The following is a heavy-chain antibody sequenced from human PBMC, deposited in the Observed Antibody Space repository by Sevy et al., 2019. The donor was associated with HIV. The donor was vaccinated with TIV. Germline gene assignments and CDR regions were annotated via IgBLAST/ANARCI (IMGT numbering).Heavy chain of an antibody. CDR1: GFTFSSYW. CDR3: AREVRGGLTGTYYIDY. J-gene: IGHJ4*02. CDR2: IKLDGSEK. Sequence: GGSLRLSCAASGFTFSSYWMSWVRQAPGKGLEWVANIKLDGSEKYYVDSVKGRFTISRDNAKNSLYLQMNSLRAEDTALYYCAREVRGGLTGTYYIDYWGQGTLVTVSS. D-gene: IGHD1-7*01. V-gene: IGHV3-7*01.